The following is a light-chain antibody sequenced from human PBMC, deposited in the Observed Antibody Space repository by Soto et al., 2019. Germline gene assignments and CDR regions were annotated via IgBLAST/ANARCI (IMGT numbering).Light chain of an antibody. Sequence: DIQMTQSPSSLSASVGNRVTITCRANQSITNYLNWYQQQPGKVPKLLIYAASTLQSGVPSRFSGSGSGTDFTLTISSLQPEDFATYYCQQSYSTPDTFGQGTKLEIK. CDR2: AAS. V-gene: IGKV1-39*01. J-gene: IGKJ2*01. CDR1: QSITNY. CDR3: QQSYSTPDT.